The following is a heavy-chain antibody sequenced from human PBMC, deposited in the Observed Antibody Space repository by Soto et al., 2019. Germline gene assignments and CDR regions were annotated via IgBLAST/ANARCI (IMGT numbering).Heavy chain of an antibody. J-gene: IGHJ6*02. Sequence: GGSLRLSCAASGFTFSSYGMHWVRQAPGKGLEWVAVIWYDGSNKYYADSVKGRFTISRDNSKNTLYLQMNSLRAEDTAVYYCAREDIVVVPAAMGSYYYYGMDVWGQGTTVTVSS. CDR3: AREDIVVVPAAMGSYYYYGMDV. CDR1: GFTFSSYG. D-gene: IGHD2-2*01. CDR2: IWYDGSNK. V-gene: IGHV3-33*01.